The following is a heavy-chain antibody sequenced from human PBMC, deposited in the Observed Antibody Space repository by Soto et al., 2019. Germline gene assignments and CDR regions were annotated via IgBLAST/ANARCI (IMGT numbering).Heavy chain of an antibody. CDR3: AKGDYGAFDX. CDR1: GFTFSSYA. V-gene: IGHV3-23*01. J-gene: IGHJ4*02. D-gene: IGHD4-17*01. Sequence: PGGSLRLSCAASGFTFSSYAMSWVRQAPGKGLEWVAAISGSGGSTYYADSVKGRFTISRENSKNTLYLQMNSLRAEETAVYYCAKGDYGAFDXWGQGTLVTVSX. CDR2: ISGSGGST.